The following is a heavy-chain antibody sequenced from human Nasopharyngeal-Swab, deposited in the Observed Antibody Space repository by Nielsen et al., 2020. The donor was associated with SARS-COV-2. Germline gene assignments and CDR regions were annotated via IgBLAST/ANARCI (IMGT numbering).Heavy chain of an antibody. CDR2: IYYSGST. D-gene: IGHD3-22*01. V-gene: IGHV4-39*01. CDR1: GGSISSSSYY. Sequence: SETLSLTCTVSGGSISSSSYYWGWIRQPPGKGLEWIGSIYYSGSTYYNPSLKSRVTISVDTSKNQFSLKLSSVTAADTAVYYCARHGLYYYDSSGYYHSDAFDIWGQGTMVTVSS. CDR3: ARHGLYYYDSSGYYHSDAFDI. J-gene: IGHJ3*02.